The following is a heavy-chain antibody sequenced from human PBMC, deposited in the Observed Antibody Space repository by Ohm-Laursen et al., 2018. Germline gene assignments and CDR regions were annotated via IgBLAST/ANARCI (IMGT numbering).Heavy chain of an antibody. CDR2: IDWDDEK. CDR3: ARIVAGPDYFDY. CDR1: GLSLSTSGMR. D-gene: IGHD5-12*01. Sequence: PTQTLTLTCTFSGLSLSTSGMRVSWIRQPPGKALEWLGRIDWDDEKYYSTSLKTRLTISKDTSKNQVVLTMTNMGPVDTAMYYCARIVAGPDYFDYWGQGALVTVSS. J-gene: IGHJ4*02. V-gene: IGHV2-70*04.